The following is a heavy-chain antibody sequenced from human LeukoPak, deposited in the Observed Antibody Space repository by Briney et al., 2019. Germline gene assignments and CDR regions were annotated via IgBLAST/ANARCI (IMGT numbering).Heavy chain of an antibody. CDR3: AKADYGDYGGSVY. CDR1: GFTFSSYA. J-gene: IGHJ4*02. CDR2: ISGSGGST. Sequence: GGSLRLSCAASGFTFSSYAMSWVRQAPGKGLEWVTAISGSGGSTYYADSVKGRFTISRDNSKNTLYLQMNSLRAEDTAVYYCAKADYGDYGGSVYWGRGTLVTVSS. V-gene: IGHV3-23*01. D-gene: IGHD4-17*01.